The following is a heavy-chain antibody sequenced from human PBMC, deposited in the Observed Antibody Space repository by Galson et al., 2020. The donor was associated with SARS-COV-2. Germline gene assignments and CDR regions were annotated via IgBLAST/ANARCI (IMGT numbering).Heavy chain of an antibody. CDR1: GFTFSSYA. D-gene: IGHD4-17*01. J-gene: IGHJ4*02. CDR3: ARDQGPYGGNSGLDY. CDR2: ISYDGSNK. V-gene: IGHV3-30-3*01. Sequence: TGGSLRLSCAASGFTFSSYAMHWVRQAPGKGLEWVAVISYDGSNKYYADSVKGRFTISRDNSKNTLYLQMNSLRAEDTAVYYCARDQGPYGGNSGLDYWGQGTLVTVSS.